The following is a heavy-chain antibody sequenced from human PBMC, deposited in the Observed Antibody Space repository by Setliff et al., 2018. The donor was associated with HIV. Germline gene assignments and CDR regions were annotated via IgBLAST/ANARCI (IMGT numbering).Heavy chain of an antibody. CDR1: GGSFTDIGGSFTDYY. Sequence: SETLSLTCAVFGGSFTDIGGSFTDYYWIWIRQPPGKGLEWIGEINHSGSTHYNPSLKSRVTISLDTSKNQFSLRLTSVTAADTAVYYCAREGGTGRSSWYGAYWYDPWGQGTLVTVS. CDR3: AREGGTGRSSWYGAYWYDP. CDR2: INHSGST. D-gene: IGHD6-13*01. J-gene: IGHJ5*02. V-gene: IGHV4-34*01.